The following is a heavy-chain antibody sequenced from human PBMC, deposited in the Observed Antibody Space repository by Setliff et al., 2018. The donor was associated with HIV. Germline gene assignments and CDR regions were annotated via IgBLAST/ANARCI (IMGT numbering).Heavy chain of an antibody. Sequence: GASVKVSCKASGYTFTSYAMHWVRQAPGQGLEWMGGIIPIFGTANYAQKFQGRVTITADESTSTAYMELSSLRSEDTAVYYCAAGYCGGDCYSRQSYFDYWGQGTLVTVSS. J-gene: IGHJ4*02. CDR3: AAGYCGGDCYSRQSYFDY. D-gene: IGHD2-21*02. CDR2: IIPIFGTA. V-gene: IGHV1-69*13. CDR1: GYTFTSYA.